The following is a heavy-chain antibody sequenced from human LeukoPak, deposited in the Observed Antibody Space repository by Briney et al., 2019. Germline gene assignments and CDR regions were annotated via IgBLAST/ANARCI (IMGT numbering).Heavy chain of an antibody. Sequence: SSETLSLTCTVSGGSISSYYWSWIRQPPGKGLEWIGYIYYSGSTNYNPSLKSRVTISVDTSKNQFSLKLSSVTAADTAVYYCARSNPGGIDYWGQGTLVTVSS. CDR3: ARSNPGGIDY. CDR2: IYYSGST. J-gene: IGHJ4*02. V-gene: IGHV4-59*01. D-gene: IGHD2-8*01. CDR1: GGSISSYY.